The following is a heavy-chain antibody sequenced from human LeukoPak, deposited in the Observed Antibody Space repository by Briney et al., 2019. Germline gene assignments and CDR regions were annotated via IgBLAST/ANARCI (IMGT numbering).Heavy chain of an antibody. CDR3: ARHIVVVPAATEFDY. Sequence: ASVKVSCKASGYSFINFGLSWVRQAPGQGLEWMGWISAYNHNTNYAQKFQGRVTMTTDTSTSTAYMELRSLRSDDTAVYYCARHIVVVPAATEFDYWGQGTLVTVSS. D-gene: IGHD2-2*01. V-gene: IGHV1-18*01. CDR2: ISAYNHNT. CDR1: GYSFINFG. J-gene: IGHJ4*02.